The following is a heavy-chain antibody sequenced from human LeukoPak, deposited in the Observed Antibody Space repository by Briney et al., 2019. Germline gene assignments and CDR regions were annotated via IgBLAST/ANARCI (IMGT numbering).Heavy chain of an antibody. J-gene: IGHJ4*02. V-gene: IGHV4-4*07. CDR3: AREHYDSSGYYYDY. CDR2: IYTSGST. Sequence: PSETLSLTCTVSGGSISSYYWSWIRQPAGKGLEWIGRIYTSGSTNYNPSLKSRVTMSVDTSKNQFSLKLSSVTAADTAVYYCAREHYDSSGYYYDYWGQGTPVTVSS. D-gene: IGHD3-22*01. CDR1: GGSISSYY.